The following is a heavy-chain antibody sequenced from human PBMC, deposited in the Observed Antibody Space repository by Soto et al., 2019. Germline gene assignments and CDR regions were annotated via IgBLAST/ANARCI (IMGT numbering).Heavy chain of an antibody. CDR3: ARGSWYGDSSY. D-gene: IGHD4-17*01. CDR1: GGTFSSYT. J-gene: IGHJ4*02. V-gene: IGHV1-69*02. CDR2: IIPILGIA. Sequence: QVQLVQSGAEVKKPGSSVKVSCKASGGTFSSYTISWVRQAPGQGLEWMGRIIPILGIANYAPKFQGRVTITADKSTSTAYMELSSLRSEDTAVYYCARGSWYGDSSYWGQGTLVTVSS.